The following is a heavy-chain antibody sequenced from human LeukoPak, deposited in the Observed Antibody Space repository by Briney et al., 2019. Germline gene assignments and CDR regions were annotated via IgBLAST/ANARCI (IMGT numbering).Heavy chain of an antibody. CDR2: IYHSGST. J-gene: IGHJ4*02. D-gene: IGHD3-3*01. CDR3: ARGRFLEWYIFDY. CDR1: GGSISSGGYS. V-gene: IGHV4-30-2*01. Sequence: SETLSLTCAVSGGSISSGGYSWSWIRQPPGKGLEWIGYIYHSGSTYYNPSLKSRVTISVDRSKNQFSLELSSVTAADTAVYYCARGRFLEWYIFDYWGQGTLVTVSS.